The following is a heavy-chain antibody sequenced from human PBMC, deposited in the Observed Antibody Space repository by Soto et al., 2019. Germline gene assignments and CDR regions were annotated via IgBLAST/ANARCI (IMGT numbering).Heavy chain of an antibody. D-gene: IGHD3-10*01. CDR1: GFTFSMYW. V-gene: IGHV3-74*01. Sequence: GGSLRLSCTASGFTFSMYWMHWVRQVPGKGPEWVSRISDDGSRADYADSVKGRFTISRDNAKNTLYLEMHVLRADDTAVYYCTRGPRPSSVGTGAFWGQGTPVTV. CDR2: ISDDGSRA. J-gene: IGHJ4*02. CDR3: TRGPRPSSVGTGAF.